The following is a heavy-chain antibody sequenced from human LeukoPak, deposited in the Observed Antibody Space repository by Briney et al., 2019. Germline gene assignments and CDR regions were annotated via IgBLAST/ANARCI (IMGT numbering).Heavy chain of an antibody. Sequence: ASVKVSCKASGYFFSGYHVHWVRQAPGQGLEWMGRIYIDSGDTNYAQKFQGRVTMTRDTSISTAYMELSSLTSDDTAVYYCAGLGSTMEGRIDPWGQGTLVTVSS. CDR3: AGLGSTMEGRIDP. CDR2: IYIDSGDT. D-gene: IGHD3-10*01. V-gene: IGHV1-2*02. J-gene: IGHJ5*02. CDR1: GYFFSGYH.